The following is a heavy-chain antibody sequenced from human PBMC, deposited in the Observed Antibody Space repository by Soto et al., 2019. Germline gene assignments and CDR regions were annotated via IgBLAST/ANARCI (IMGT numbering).Heavy chain of an antibody. CDR2: INPNSGGT. D-gene: IGHD6-19*01. J-gene: IGHJ4*02. V-gene: IGHV1-2*02. CDR1: GYTFTGYY. CDR3: AREAAVAAYFDY. Sequence: ASVKVSCKASGYTFTGYYMHWVRQAPGQGLEWMGWINPNSGGTNYAQKFQGRVTMTRDTSISTAYMELSRLRSDDTAVYYCAREAAVAAYFDYWGQGTLVTVYS.